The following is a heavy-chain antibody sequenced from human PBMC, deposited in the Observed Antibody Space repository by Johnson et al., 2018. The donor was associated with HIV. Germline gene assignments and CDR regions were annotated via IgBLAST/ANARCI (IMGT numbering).Heavy chain of an antibody. D-gene: IGHD2-21*01. V-gene: IGHV3-74*03. J-gene: IGHJ3*01. CDR1: GFAFRTYW. Sequence: VQLVESGGGLVQPGGSLRLSCAASGFAFRTYWMVWVRQVPGKRPVWVARIYNDGSRTTYADSVRGRFTISRDNATYRVDLQMNSLRVEATAVYYCAKVDCGGDTCAGYDPFDLWGQGTLVTVSS. CDR3: AKVDCGGDTCAGYDPFDL. CDR2: IYNDGSRT.